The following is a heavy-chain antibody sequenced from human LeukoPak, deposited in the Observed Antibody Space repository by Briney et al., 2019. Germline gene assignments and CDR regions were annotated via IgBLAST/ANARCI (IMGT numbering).Heavy chain of an antibody. D-gene: IGHD3-9*01. CDR3: ARVGYDILTGFHY. Sequence: PGGSLRLSCAASGFTFSDYSINWVRQAPGKGLEWVSFISSRSSSIYYADSVKGRFTISRDNAKKSLYLQKNSLRDEDTAVYYCARVGYDILTGFHYWGQGTLVTVSS. CDR1: GFTFSDYS. V-gene: IGHV3-48*02. J-gene: IGHJ4*02. CDR2: ISSRSSSI.